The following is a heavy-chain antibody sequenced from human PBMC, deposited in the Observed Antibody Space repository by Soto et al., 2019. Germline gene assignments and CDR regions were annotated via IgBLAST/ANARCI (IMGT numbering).Heavy chain of an antibody. J-gene: IGHJ3*02. CDR2: ISGSGTTT. Sequence: GGSLRLSCAASGFTSTNYVMNWVRQAPGKGLEWVSSISGSGTTTFYADSVKGRFIISRDNSKNTLYLQMNSLRAEDTALYYCAKDRVGGVPDAFDIRGQGTMVTVSS. D-gene: IGHD2-8*01. CDR3: AKDRVGGVPDAFDI. V-gene: IGHV3-23*01. CDR1: GFTSTNYV.